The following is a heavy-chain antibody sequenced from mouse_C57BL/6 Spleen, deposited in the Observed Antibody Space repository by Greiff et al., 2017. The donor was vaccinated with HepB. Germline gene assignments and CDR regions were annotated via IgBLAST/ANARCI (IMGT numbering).Heavy chain of an antibody. CDR3: ARRGFGDYFDY. CDR1: GYTFTSYW. J-gene: IGHJ2*01. Sequence: QVQLQQPGAELVKPGASVKLSCKASGYTFTSYWMQWVQQRPGQGLEWIGEIDPSDSYTNHNQKFKGKATLTVDTSSSTAYMQLSSLTSEDSAVYYCARRGFGDYFDYWGQGTTLTVSS. V-gene: IGHV1-50*01. CDR2: IDPSDSYT.